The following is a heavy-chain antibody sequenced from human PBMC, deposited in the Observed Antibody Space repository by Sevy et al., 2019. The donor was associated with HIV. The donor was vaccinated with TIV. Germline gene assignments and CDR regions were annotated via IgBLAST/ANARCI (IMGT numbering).Heavy chain of an antibody. CDR1: GFTFSSYA. V-gene: IGHV3-23*01. Sequence: GGSLRLSCAASGFTFSSYAMSWVRQAPGKGLEWVSAISGSGGSTYYADSVKGRFTISRDNSKNTLYLQMNSLRAEDTAVYYCAKWPQGGTGYYAFDYWGQGTLVTVSS. J-gene: IGHJ4*02. CDR2: ISGSGGST. CDR3: AKWPQGGTGYYAFDY. D-gene: IGHD3-9*01.